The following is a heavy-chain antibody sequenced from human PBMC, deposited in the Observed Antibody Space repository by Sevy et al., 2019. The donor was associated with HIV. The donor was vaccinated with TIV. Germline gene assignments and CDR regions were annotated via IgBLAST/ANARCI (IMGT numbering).Heavy chain of an antibody. CDR1: GYTLTKLS. J-gene: IGHJ5*02. CDR2: FDPQEGET. Sequence: ASVKVSCKVSGYTLTKLSIHWVRQAPGKGREGMGYFDPQEGETIYGQRFQGRLTMTVDTCTDTAYMELRSLTSENTAVYYCATVGLSYYGGSSSYEGDWLDPWGQGTQVTVSS. CDR3: ATVGLSYYGGSSSYEGDWLDP. D-gene: IGHD2-21*01. V-gene: IGHV1-24*01.